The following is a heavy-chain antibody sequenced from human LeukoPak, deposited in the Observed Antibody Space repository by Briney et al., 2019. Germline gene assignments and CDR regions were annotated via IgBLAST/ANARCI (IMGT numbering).Heavy chain of an antibody. CDR2: IYYSGST. Sequence: PSETLSLTCAVSGGSFSSGDYYWSWIRQPPGKGLEWIGYIYYSGSTYYNPSLKSRLTISVDTSKNQFSLKLSSVTAADTAVYYCARAGVFWSGSRSDYWGQGALVTVSS. V-gene: IGHV4-30-4*08. CDR1: GGSFSSGDYY. J-gene: IGHJ4*02. CDR3: ARAGVFWSGSRSDY. D-gene: IGHD3-3*01.